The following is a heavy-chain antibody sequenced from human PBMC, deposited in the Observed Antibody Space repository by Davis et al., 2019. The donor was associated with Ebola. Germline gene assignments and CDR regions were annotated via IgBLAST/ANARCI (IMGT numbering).Heavy chain of an antibody. CDR3: ARDNIAARHWAPLDY. CDR2: ISSSSYI. D-gene: IGHD6-6*01. Sequence: PGGSLRLSCAASGFTFSSYSMNWVRQAPGKGLEWVSSISSSSYIYYADSVKGRFTISRDNAKNSLYLQMNSLRAEDTAVYYCARDNIAARHWAPLDYWGQGTLVTVSS. J-gene: IGHJ4*02. CDR1: GFTFSSYS. V-gene: IGHV3-21*01.